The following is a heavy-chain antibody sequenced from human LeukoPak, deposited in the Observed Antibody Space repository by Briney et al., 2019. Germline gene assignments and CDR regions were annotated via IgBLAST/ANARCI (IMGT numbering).Heavy chain of an antibody. Sequence: GGSLRLSCAASGFTFSSYAMHWVRQAPGKGLEWVAVISYDGSNKYYADSVKGRFTISRDNSKNTLYLQMNSLRAEDTAVYYCARVTGSSSWYFVRSLYYFDYWGQGTLVTVSS. J-gene: IGHJ4*02. CDR2: ISYDGSNK. CDR3: ARVTGSSSWYFVRSLYYFDY. CDR1: GFTFSSYA. D-gene: IGHD6-13*01. V-gene: IGHV3-30-3*01.